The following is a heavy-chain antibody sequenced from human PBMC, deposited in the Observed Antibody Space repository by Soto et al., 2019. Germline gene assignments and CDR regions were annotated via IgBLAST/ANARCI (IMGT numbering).Heavy chain of an antibody. CDR2: IIPILGIA. V-gene: IGHV1-69*02. J-gene: IGHJ3*02. D-gene: IGHD4-17*01. Sequence: GASVKVSCKASGGTFSSYTISWVRQAPGQGLEWMGRIIPILGIANYAQKFQGRVTITADKSTSTAYMELSSLRSEDTAVYYCARGSDYGDGSDAFDIWGQGTMVTVSS. CDR1: GGTFSSYT. CDR3: ARGSDYGDGSDAFDI.